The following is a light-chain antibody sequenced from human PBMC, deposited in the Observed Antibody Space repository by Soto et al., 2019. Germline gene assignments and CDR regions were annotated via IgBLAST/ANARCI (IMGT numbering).Light chain of an antibody. V-gene: IGLV2-11*01. CDR3: CSYAGGSYV. CDR1: SSDVGGYNY. J-gene: IGLJ1*01. CDR2: DVS. Sequence: QSALTQPRSVSGSPGQSVTISCTGTSSDVGGYNYVSWYQQHPGKAPKLMIYDVSKRPSGVPDRFSGSKSGNTASLTISGLQAEDEDASYCCSYAGGSYVFGTGTKGTVL.